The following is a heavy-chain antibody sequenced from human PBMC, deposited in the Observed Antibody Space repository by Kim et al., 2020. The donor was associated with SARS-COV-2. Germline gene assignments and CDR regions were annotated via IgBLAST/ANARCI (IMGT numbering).Heavy chain of an antibody. CDR2: ISGSGGST. Sequence: GGSLRLSCAASGFTFSSYAMSWVRQAPGKGLEWVSAISGSGGSTYYADSVKGRFTISRDNSKNTLYLQMNSLRAEDTAVYYCAKYQAAPTQGSFGERYYYFYGLDVWGQGTTVTVSS. D-gene: IGHD3-10*01. CDR3: AKYQAAPTQGSFGERYYYFYGLDV. V-gene: IGHV3-23*01. J-gene: IGHJ6*02. CDR1: GFTFSSYA.